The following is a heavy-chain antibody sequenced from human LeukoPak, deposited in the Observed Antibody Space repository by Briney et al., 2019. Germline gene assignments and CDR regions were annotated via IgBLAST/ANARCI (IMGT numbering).Heavy chain of an antibody. CDR2: INAYNGNT. V-gene: IGHV1-18*01. D-gene: IGHD2-15*01. CDR1: GYTFTSYG. CDR3: ARDGKDCSGGSCYPARYLNWFDP. Sequence: GASVKVSCKASGYTFTSYGISWVRQAPGQGLEWMGWINAYNGNTNYAQKLQGRVTMTTDTSTSTAYMELRSLRSDDTAVYYCARDGKDCSGGSCYPARYLNWFDPWGQGTLVTVSS. J-gene: IGHJ5*02.